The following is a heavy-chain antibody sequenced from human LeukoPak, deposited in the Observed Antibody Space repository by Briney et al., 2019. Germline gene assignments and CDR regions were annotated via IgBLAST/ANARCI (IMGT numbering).Heavy chain of an antibody. Sequence: PSETLSLTCTVSGGSISSYYWSWLRQPPGKGLEWIGYIYYSGSTNYNPSLKSRVTISVDTSKNQFSLKLSSVTAADTAVYYCASSEYSSSSPDYWGQGTLVTVSS. CDR1: GGSISSYY. V-gene: IGHV4-59*01. D-gene: IGHD6-6*01. J-gene: IGHJ4*02. CDR3: ASSEYSSSSPDY. CDR2: IYYSGST.